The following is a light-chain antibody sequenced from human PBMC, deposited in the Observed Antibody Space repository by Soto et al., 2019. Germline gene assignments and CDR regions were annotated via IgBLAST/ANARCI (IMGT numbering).Light chain of an antibody. CDR3: QSYDSSLSGPL. CDR1: SSNIGAGYD. J-gene: IGLJ1*01. Sequence: QSVLTQPPSVYGAPGQRVTISCTGSSSNIGAGYDVHWYQQLPGTAPKLLIYGNSNRPSGVPDRFSGSKSGTSASLAITGLQAEDEADYYCQSYDSSLSGPLFGTGTKLTVL. V-gene: IGLV1-40*01. CDR2: GNS.